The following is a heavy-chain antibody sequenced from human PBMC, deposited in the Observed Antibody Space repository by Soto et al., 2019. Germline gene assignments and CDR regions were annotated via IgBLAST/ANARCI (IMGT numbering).Heavy chain of an antibody. CDR2: IYHTGTT. J-gene: IGHJ4*02. CDR1: GDSIRSSY. CDR3: AKISAGSTDETMFTVFDH. D-gene: IGHD6-13*01. Sequence: PSESLSLTCTVSGDSIRSSYWTWIRQAPGRGLEWIGDIYHTGTTNYYPSLKSRVSISVDTSKNQFSLRLRSVTAADTAIYFCAKISAGSTDETMFTVFDHWGQGTLVTVSS. V-gene: IGHV4-59*03.